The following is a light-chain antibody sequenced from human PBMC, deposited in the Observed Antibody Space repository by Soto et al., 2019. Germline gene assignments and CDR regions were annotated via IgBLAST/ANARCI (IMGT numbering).Light chain of an antibody. CDR2: DAS. Sequence: EIVVTQSPAILSLSPGERATLSCRASQSVSSYLAWYQQKPGQAPRLLIYDASNRATGIPARFSGSGSGTDFTLTSSRLEPEDFAVYCWQPRSKLPLTFGGGIKVEIK. J-gene: IGKJ4*02. CDR3: QPRSKLPLT. V-gene: IGKV3-11*01. CDR1: QSVSSY.